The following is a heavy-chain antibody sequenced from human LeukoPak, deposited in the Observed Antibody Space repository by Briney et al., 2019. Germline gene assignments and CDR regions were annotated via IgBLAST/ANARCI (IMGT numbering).Heavy chain of an antibody. CDR1: GYTFTNYG. Sequence: ASVKVSCRASGYTFTNYGVNWVRQAPGQGLEWMGIIDPSGGSTSYAQKFQGRVTMTRDTSTSTVYMELSSLRSEDTAVYYCASLGPETMALDYWGQGTLVTVSS. D-gene: IGHD4/OR15-4a*01. CDR2: IDPSGGST. CDR3: ASLGPETMALDY. V-gene: IGHV1-46*01. J-gene: IGHJ4*02.